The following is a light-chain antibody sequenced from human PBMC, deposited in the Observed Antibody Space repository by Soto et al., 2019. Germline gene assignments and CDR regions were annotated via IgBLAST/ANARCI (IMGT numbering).Light chain of an antibody. CDR1: SGHSSYI. CDR2: LEGSGSY. Sequence: QSVLTQSSSASASLGSSVKLTCTLSSGHSSYIIAWHQQQPGKAPRYLMKLEGSGSYNKGSGVPDRFSGSSSGADRYLTISNLQSEDEADYYCETLDSNTYVFGTGTKLTVL. CDR3: ETLDSNTYV. V-gene: IGLV4-60*03. J-gene: IGLJ1*01.